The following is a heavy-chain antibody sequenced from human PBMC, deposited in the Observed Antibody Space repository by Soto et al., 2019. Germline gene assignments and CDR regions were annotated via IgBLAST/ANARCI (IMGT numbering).Heavy chain of an antibody. CDR2: IYSSGST. V-gene: IGHV4-61*01. Sequence: SETLSLTCTVSGGSVSSDTHYWSWIRQPPGKRLEWIGFIYSSGSTNYNPSPKSRVTMSVDTSKNQFSLKLRSVIVADTAVYHCARFVRSCSGTTCYTRADVWGQGTTVTVSS. J-gene: IGHJ6*02. D-gene: IGHD2-2*02. CDR1: GGSVSSDTHY. CDR3: ARFVRSCSGTTCYTRADV.